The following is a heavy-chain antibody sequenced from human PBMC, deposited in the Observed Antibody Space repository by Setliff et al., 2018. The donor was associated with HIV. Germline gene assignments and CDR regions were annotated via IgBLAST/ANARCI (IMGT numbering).Heavy chain of an antibody. V-gene: IGHV3-30*02. Sequence: PGGSLRLSCATSGLTFSNCGMHWVRQAPGKGLEWVAFIRFDGYNKYYADSVKGRFTISRDNSKNTLYLQMNSLGADDRAVYYCAKVRLMFLDDAFDIWGQGTMVTVSS. J-gene: IGHJ3*02. CDR2: IRFDGYNK. CDR1: GLTFSNCG. CDR3: AKVRLMFLDDAFDI. D-gene: IGHD5-12*01.